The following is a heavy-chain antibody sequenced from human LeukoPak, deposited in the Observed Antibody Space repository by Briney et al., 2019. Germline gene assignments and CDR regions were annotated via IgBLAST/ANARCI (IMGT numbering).Heavy chain of an antibody. J-gene: IGHJ6*03. Sequence: PGGSLRLPCAASGITFTSHAMSWVRQAPGKGLEWVSLISGTGGHTFYGDSVKGRFTISRDNSKSTLYLQMNSLRAEDTAVYYCAKGGVATMKDGYNYYYYYMEVWGRGTTVTVYS. V-gene: IGHV3-23*01. CDR1: GITFTSHA. CDR2: ISGTGGHT. CDR3: AKGGVATMKDGYNYYYYYMEV. D-gene: IGHD5-24*01.